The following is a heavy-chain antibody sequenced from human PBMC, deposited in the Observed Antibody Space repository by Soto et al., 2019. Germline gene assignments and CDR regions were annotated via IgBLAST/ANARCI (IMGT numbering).Heavy chain of an antibody. CDR2: ISSSGDTT. CDR3: ANRDTSMVTRYYYGMDV. CDR1: GFRFSSYD. D-gene: IGHD5-18*01. J-gene: IGHJ6*02. Sequence: EVQLLESGGDLVQPGGSLRLSCAASGFRFSSYDMSWVRQAPGKGLEWVSAISSSGDTTYYADSVKGRFTVSRDNSKKTLYLLMSSLRAEDTAIYFCANRDTSMVTRYYYGMDVWGQGTTVTVSS. V-gene: IGHV3-23*01.